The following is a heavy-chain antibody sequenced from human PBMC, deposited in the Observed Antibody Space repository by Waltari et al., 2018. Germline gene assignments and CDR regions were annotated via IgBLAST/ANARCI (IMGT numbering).Heavy chain of an antibody. J-gene: IGHJ4*02. D-gene: IGHD2-21*02. V-gene: IGHV4-34*01. CDR1: GGSFSGHY. Sequence: QVELQQWGTGLLKPSDTLSLTCAVYGGSFSGHYWGWIRQSPGKGLEWLGEINVGGSTNDKPSLKSRVTISVDTAKNQFSLRLTSVTAADSAMYYCARRATTVVTPGYFDSWGQGTVVTVSS. CDR2: INVGGST. CDR3: ARRATTVVTPGYFDS.